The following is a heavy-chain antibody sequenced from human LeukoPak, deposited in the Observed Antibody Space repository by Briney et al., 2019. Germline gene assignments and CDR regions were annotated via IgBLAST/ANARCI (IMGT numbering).Heavy chain of an antibody. CDR1: GFTVSSNY. CDR2: IYSGGST. D-gene: IGHD3-10*01. CDR3: ARDIWFGEINPNSSFSDY. V-gene: IGHV3-66*01. J-gene: IGHJ4*02. Sequence: GGSLRLSCAASGFTVSSNYMSWVRQAPGKGLEWVSVIYSGGSTYYADSVKGRFTISRDNPKNTLYLQMNSLRAEDTAVYYCARDIWFGEINPNSSFSDYWGQGTLVTVSS.